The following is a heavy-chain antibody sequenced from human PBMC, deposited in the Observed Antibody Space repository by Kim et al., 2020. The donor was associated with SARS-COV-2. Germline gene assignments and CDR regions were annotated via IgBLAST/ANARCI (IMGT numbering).Heavy chain of an antibody. V-gene: IGHV4-59*08. Sequence: SETLSLTCSVSGGSITAYYWSWIRQPPGKGLEWIGDIYYTGTTNYNPSLTTRVTISVDTSKNQLSLKLTSLTAADTAVYYCVRHKFVVERTSFDPWGQGILVTVSS. CDR1: GGSITAYY. CDR3: VRHKFVVERTSFDP. CDR2: IYYTGTT. D-gene: IGHD2-21*01. J-gene: IGHJ5*02.